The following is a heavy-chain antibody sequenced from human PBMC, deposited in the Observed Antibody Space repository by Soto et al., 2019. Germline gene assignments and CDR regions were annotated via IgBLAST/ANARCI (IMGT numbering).Heavy chain of an antibody. CDR1: GFTFSSYA. CDR2: VSIGGST. J-gene: IGHJ4*02. Sequence: LRLSFAASGFTFSSYAMGWVRQGPGKGLEWVAVVSIGGSTHYADSVRGRFTISRDNSKNTLSLQMNSLTAEDTAVYFCAKRRGAGGHFDYWGQGALVPVSP. V-gene: IGHV3-23*01. D-gene: IGHD2-15*01. CDR3: AKRRGAGGHFDY.